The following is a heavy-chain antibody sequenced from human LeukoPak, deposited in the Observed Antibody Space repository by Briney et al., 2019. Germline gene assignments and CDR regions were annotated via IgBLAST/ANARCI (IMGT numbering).Heavy chain of an antibody. J-gene: IGHJ3*02. CDR2: ISWNSGGK. Sequence: GGSLRLSCTASGFTFGDYAMHWVRQAPGKGLEWVSGISWNSGGKGYADSVKGRFTISRDNAKNSLYLQMNSLRAEDTALYYCAKDSSSWPDAFDIWGQGTMITVSS. CDR3: AKDSSSWPDAFDI. CDR1: GFTFGDYA. V-gene: IGHV3-9*01. D-gene: IGHD6-13*01.